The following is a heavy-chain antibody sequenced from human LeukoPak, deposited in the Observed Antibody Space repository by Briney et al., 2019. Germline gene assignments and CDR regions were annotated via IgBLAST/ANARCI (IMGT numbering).Heavy chain of an antibody. CDR2: ISGSGDTT. CDR3: AKGDDSEVGATRVFDY. V-gene: IGHV3-23*01. D-gene: IGHD1-26*01. Sequence: GGSLRLSCAASGFTFSNYAMTWVRQAPGKGLEWVSAISGSGDTTFYADSVRGRFTISRDNSENKLYLQMHGLGAEDTAIYYCAKGDDSEVGATRVFDYWGQGTLVTVSS. CDR1: GFTFSNYA. J-gene: IGHJ4*02.